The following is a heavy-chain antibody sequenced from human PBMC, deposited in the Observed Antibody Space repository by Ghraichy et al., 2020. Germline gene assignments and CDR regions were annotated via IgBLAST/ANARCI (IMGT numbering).Heavy chain of an antibody. J-gene: IGHJ6*02. CDR1: GFTFSSYW. Sequence: GGSLRLSCAASGFTFSSYWMSWVRQAPGKGLEWVANIKQDGSEKYYVDSVKGRFTISRDNAKNSLYLQMNSLRAEDTAVYYCARDAGVDFWSEVDVWGQGTTVTVSS. CDR2: IKQDGSEK. V-gene: IGHV3-7*01. CDR3: ARDAGVDFWSEVDV. D-gene: IGHD3-3*01.